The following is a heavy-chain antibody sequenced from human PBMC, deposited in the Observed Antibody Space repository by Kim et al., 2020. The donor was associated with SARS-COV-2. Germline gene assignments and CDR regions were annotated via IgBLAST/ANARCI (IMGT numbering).Heavy chain of an antibody. V-gene: IGHV3-23*01. Sequence: GGSLRLSCAASGFTFSSYAMSWVRQAPGKGLEWVSAISGSGGSTYYADSVKGRFTISRDNSKNTLYLQMNSLRAEDTAVYYCAKLPRVDTAMVNWGWDSDAFDIWGQGTMVTVSS. J-gene: IGHJ3*02. CDR2: ISGSGGST. CDR3: AKLPRVDTAMVNWGWDSDAFDI. D-gene: IGHD5-18*01. CDR1: GFTFSSYA.